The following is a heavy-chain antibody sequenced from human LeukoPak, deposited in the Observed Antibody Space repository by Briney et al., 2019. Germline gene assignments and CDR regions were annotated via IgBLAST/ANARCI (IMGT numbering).Heavy chain of an antibody. CDR1: GFTFRNYG. CDR3: AKDSVDTTIFDAFDI. V-gene: IGHV3-30*18. D-gene: IGHD5-18*01. J-gene: IGHJ3*02. Sequence: GRSLKLSCAASGFTFRNYGMHWVRQAPGKGLEWVAVISYDGSNKYYTESVKGRFTISRDNSKNTLYLQMNSLRAEDTAVYYCAKDSVDTTIFDAFDIWGQGTMVTVSS. CDR2: ISYDGSNK.